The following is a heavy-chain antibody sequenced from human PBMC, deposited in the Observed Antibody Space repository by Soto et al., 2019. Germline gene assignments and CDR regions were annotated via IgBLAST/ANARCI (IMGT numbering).Heavy chain of an antibody. D-gene: IGHD3-9*01. CDR1: GYTFNCYG. V-gene: IGHV1-18*01. Sequence: ASVKVSCKASGYTFNCYGIGWVRQAPGQGHEWMGWISAYNGNTNYAQKLQGRVTMTTDTSTSTAYMELRSQRSDDTAVYYCARAYDILTGGELVLLGYMDVPGKRTTVTVSS. J-gene: IGHJ6*03. CDR3: ARAYDILTGGELVLLGYMDV. CDR2: ISAYNGNT.